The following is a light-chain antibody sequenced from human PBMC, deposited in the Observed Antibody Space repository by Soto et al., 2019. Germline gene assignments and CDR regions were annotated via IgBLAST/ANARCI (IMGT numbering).Light chain of an antibody. V-gene: IGKV3-11*01. CDR3: QQRGNGPSLT. CDR2: DAS. J-gene: IGKJ4*01. CDR1: QSVSSQ. Sequence: EIVLTQSPPTLSLSPGERATLSCRASQSVSSQLAWYQQKPGQAPRLLIYDASNRATGIPARFRGSGSGTDFTLTISSLEPEDFAVYYCQQRGNGPSLTVGGGTKVDIK.